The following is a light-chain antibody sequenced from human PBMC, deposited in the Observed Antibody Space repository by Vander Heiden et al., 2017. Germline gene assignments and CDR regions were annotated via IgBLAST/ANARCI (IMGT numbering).Light chain of an antibody. V-gene: IGKV1-39*01. CDR2: AAS. CDR3: QQSDSTPRT. CDR1: QSISSY. J-gene: IGKJ3*01. Sequence: DIQMTHSPSSLSASVGDRVTITCRASQSISSYLNWYQQKPGKAPKLLIYAASSLQSGVPSRFSGSGSGTDFTLTISSLQPEDFATYYCQQSDSTPRTFGPGTKVXIK.